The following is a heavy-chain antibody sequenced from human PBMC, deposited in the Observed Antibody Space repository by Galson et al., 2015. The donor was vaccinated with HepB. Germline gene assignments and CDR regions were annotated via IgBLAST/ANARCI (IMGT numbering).Heavy chain of an antibody. CDR1: GGSISSGNW. Sequence: ETLSLTCAVSGGSISSGNWRSWVRQPPGKGLEWIGEIYHSGTANYNPSLESRGPMSLDKSKNQISLKVTSVTDADTAVYYCARHVGVPGTRGFAYWGQGTLVTVSS. V-gene: IGHV4-4*02. CDR3: ARHVGVPGTRGFAY. CDR2: IYHSGTA. D-gene: IGHD2-2*01. J-gene: IGHJ4*02.